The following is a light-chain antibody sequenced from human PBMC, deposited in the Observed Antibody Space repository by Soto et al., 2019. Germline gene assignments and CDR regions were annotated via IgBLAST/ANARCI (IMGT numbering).Light chain of an antibody. J-gene: IGKJ2*01. CDR1: QSVSGNY. Sequence: EIVLTQSPGTLSLSPGERASLSCRASQSVSGNYLAWYQQKPGQSPRLLIYGSSDRATGIPDRFSGSGSETDFTLTINRVEPEDFAVYYCQQYGSSPPYTFGQGTKLEIK. CDR3: QQYGSSPPYT. CDR2: GSS. V-gene: IGKV3-20*01.